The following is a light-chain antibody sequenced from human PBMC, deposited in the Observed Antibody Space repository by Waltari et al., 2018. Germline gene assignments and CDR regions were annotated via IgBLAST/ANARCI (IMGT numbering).Light chain of an antibody. CDR2: GAS. V-gene: IGKV3D-15*01. J-gene: IGKJ2*03. CDR3: QKNDNWPHS. Sequence: EVVMTQSPATLSLSPGERATLYCWASQSVGSSLAWYQQKPVQAPRLLIYGASTRATGIPDRFSGSGSGTEFTLTISSLEPEDVARYFCQKNDNWPHSFGQGTKVEIK. CDR1: QSVGSS.